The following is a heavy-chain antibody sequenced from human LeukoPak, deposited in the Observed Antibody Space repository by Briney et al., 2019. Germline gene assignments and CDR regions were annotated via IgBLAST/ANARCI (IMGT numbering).Heavy chain of an antibody. V-gene: IGHV3-15*01. Sequence: GGSLRLSCAASGFTFSSYWMNWVRQAPGKGLEWVGRIKSKNVGGTTDYAAPVKGRFTISRDDSKNTVYLQMNSLKIEDTAVYYCTSHAAFDPWGQGTLVTVSS. CDR1: GFTFSSYW. J-gene: IGHJ5*02. CDR2: IKSKNVGGTT. CDR3: TSHAAFDP.